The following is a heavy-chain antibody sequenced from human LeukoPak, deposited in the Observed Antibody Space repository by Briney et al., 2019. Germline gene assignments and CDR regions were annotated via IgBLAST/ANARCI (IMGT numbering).Heavy chain of an antibody. CDR1: GYSFDKYW. CDR2: IYLGDSDT. D-gene: IGHD3-10*01. CDR3: ARLHGLGSFFAF. J-gene: IGHJ4*02. Sequence: GESLKISCKASGYSFDKYWIGWVRQKPGKGLELMGIIYLGDSDTRYRPSFEGQITISADKSINTAYLQWRSLKASDTAMYYCARLHGLGSFFAFWGQGTLVTVFS. V-gene: IGHV5-51*01.